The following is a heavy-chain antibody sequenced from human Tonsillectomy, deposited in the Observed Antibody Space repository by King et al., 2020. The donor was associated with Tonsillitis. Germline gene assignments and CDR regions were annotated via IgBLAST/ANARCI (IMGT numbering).Heavy chain of an antibody. Sequence: VQLVESGGGVGQPGRSLRLSCAASGFTFRIYAFHWVRQAPGKGVEWGAVFSYDGRNKFYPNSVKGRLTISRDNSKNTLYLQMNSLRAEDTAVYYCAREASWSGYLGYFDYWGQGTLVTVSS. J-gene: IGHJ4*02. CDR1: GFTFRIYA. CDR3: AREASWSGYLGYFDY. CDR2: FSYDGRNK. D-gene: IGHD3-3*01. V-gene: IGHV3-30*01.